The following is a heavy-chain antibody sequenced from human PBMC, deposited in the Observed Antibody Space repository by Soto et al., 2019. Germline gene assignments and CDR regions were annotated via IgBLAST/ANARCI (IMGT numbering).Heavy chain of an antibody. CDR2: ISYDGSNK. CDR3: ARGMELALG. V-gene: IGHV3-30-3*01. CDR1: GFTFSSYA. Sequence: GGSLRLSCAASGFTFSSYAMHWVRQAPGKGLEWVAVISYDGSNKYYADSVKGRFTISRDNSKNTLYLQMNSLRAEDTAVYYCARGMELALGWGQGTLVTVS. J-gene: IGHJ4*02. D-gene: IGHD1-26*01.